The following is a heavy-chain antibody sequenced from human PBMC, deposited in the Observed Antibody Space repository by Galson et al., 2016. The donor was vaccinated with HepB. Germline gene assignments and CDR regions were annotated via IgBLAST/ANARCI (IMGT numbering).Heavy chain of an antibody. CDR3: ARIVVAARRSYYYYGMDV. D-gene: IGHD2-15*01. CDR2: IWYDGSNK. V-gene: IGHV3-33*01. J-gene: IGHJ6*02. CDR1: GFTFSGSG. Sequence: SLRLSCAASGFTFSGSGIHWVRQAPGKGLEWVAVIWYDGSNKYYADSVKGRFTISRDTSKNTLYLQMDSLRAEDTAVYYCARIVVAARRSYYYYGMDVWGQGTTVTVSS.